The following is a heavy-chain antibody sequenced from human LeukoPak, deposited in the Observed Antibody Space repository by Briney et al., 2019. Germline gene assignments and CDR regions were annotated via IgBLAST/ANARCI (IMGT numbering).Heavy chain of an antibody. CDR1: GFTFSSYG. CDR3: AKDRGYSHGFDY. V-gene: IGHV3-30*18. CDR2: ISYDGRNK. J-gene: IGHJ4*02. Sequence: GGSLRLSCAASGFTFSSYGMHWVRQAPGKGLEWVAAISYDGRNKEYVDSVKGRFTISRDNSKNTLYLQMNSLRAEDTAVYNRAKDRGYSHGFDYWGQGTLVTVSS. D-gene: IGHD5-18*01.